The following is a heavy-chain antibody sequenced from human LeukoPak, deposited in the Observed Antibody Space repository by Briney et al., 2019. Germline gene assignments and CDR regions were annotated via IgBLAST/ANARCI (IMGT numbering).Heavy chain of an antibody. CDR1: GGSISSSSYY. CDR2: IHYSGST. CDR3: ARLGDSSGYYDY. Sequence: SETLSLTCTVSGGSISSSSYYWGWIRQPPGKGLEWIGSIHYSGSTYYNPSLKSRVTISVDTSKNQFSLKLSSVTAADTAVYYCARLGDSSGYYDYWGQGTLVTVSS. V-gene: IGHV4-39*01. J-gene: IGHJ4*02. D-gene: IGHD3-22*01.